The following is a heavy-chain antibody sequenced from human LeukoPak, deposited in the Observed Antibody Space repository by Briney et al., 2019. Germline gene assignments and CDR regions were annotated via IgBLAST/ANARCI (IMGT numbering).Heavy chain of an antibody. CDR3: ARQIYSYGLYYFDY. Sequence: PGGSLRLSCAASGFTFSSYWMHWVRHAPGKGLVWVSRINGDGSSTSYADSVKGRFTISRDNAKNTLYLQMNSLRAEDTAVYYCARQIYSYGLYYFDYWGQGTLVTVSS. J-gene: IGHJ4*02. D-gene: IGHD5-18*01. V-gene: IGHV3-74*01. CDR2: INGDGSST. CDR1: GFTFSSYW.